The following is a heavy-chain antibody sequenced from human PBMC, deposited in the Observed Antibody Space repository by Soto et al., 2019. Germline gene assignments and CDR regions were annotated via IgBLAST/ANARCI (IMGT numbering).Heavy chain of an antibody. CDR2: INPNGGIT. CDR3: ATSVNSAMAFDY. V-gene: IGHV1-46*01. CDR1: GYTFTHYY. Sequence: QVQLVQSGAEVKKPGASVRVSCKESGYTFTHYYIHWVRQAPGQGLEWMGIINPNGGITTYAQKFRAGFSMTRDTSTSTVYLELSRLRSEYSAVYYWATSVNSAMAFDYWGQGTLVTVSS. J-gene: IGHJ4*02. D-gene: IGHD5-18*01.